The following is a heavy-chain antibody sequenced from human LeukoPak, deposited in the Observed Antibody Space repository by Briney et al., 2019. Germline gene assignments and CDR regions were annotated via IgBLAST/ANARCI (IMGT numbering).Heavy chain of an antibody. CDR2: ISSSSSYI. CDR3: ARDPRRDGYSYFDY. V-gene: IGHV3-21*01. CDR1: GFTFSSYS. D-gene: IGHD5-24*01. Sequence: GGSLRLSCAASGFTFSSYSMNWVRQAPGKGLEWVSSISSSSSYIYYADSVKGRFTISRDNAKNSLYLQMNSLRAGDTAVYYCARDPRRDGYSYFDYWGQGTLVTVSS. J-gene: IGHJ4*02.